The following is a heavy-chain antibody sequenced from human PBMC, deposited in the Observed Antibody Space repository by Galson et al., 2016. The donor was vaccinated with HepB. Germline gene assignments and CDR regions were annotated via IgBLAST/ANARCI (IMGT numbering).Heavy chain of an antibody. CDR3: LRGDYGDYDTYYFDF. CDR1: GFMFSSHG. V-gene: IGHV3-33*01. Sequence: SLRLSCAASGFMFSSHGMHWVRQAPGKGLEWVAVVWFDGTNKNYGDSVEGRFSISRDNSRNTLDLQMNSLRVEDTAVYFCLRGDYGDYDTYYFDFWGHGTPVTVSS. D-gene: IGHD4-17*01. J-gene: IGHJ4*01. CDR2: VWFDGTNK.